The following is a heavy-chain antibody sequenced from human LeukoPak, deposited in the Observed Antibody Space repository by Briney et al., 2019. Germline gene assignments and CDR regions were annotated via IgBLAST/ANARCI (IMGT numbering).Heavy chain of an antibody. V-gene: IGHV3-7*01. CDR3: AQEGN. J-gene: IGHJ4*02. CDR2: IKEDGSEK. CDR1: GFSFTGNW. Sequence: GGSLRLSCVASGFSFTGNWMSWVRQAPGKGPEWVASIKEDGSEKYYGDSVSGRFTISRDNAKNSLYLQMNNLRAEDTAVYYCAQEGNWGQGTLVTVSS.